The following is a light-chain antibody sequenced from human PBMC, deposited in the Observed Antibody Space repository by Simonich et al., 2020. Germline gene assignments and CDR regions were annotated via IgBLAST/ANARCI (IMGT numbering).Light chain of an antibody. J-gene: IGKJ3*01. Sequence: DIVMTQSPDSLAVSLGERATINCKSSQSVLYSSNNKNYLAWYQQQPGQPPKLLIYWASTRESGVPTRFSGSGSGTDFTLPISSLQAENVAVYYCQQYYSTPFTFGPGTKVDIK. CDR2: WAS. CDR1: QSVLYSSNNKNY. CDR3: QQYYSTPFT. V-gene: IGKV4-1*01.